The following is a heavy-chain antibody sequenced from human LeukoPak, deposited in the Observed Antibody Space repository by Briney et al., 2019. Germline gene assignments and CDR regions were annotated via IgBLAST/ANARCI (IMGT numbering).Heavy chain of an antibody. CDR2: ISSSSSYI. CDR3: ARVLVGAIYVVRGGKKETQYNWFDP. Sequence: PGGSLRLSCAASGFTVCSNYMNWVRQAPGKGLEWVSSISSSSSYIYYADSVKGRFTISRDNAKNSLYLQMNSLRAEDTAVYYCARVLVGAIYVVRGGKKETQYNWFDPWGQGTLVTVSS. D-gene: IGHD1-26*01. J-gene: IGHJ5*02. V-gene: IGHV3-21*01. CDR1: GFTVCSNY.